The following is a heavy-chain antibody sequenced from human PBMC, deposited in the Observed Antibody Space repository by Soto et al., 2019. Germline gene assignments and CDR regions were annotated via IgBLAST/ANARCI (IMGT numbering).Heavy chain of an antibody. Sequence: EVQLLESGGGLVQPGGSLRLSCAASGFTFSSYAMSWVRQAPGKGLEWVSAISGSGGGTYYADSVKGRFTISRDNTKNTLKLQMNRLGAEDKDVDSCPKDVLYLDSSGLGYFDYCGQGTLVTVSS. D-gene: IGHD3-22*01. J-gene: IGHJ4*02. CDR2: ISGSGGGT. CDR1: GFTFSSYA. CDR3: PKDVLYLDSSGLGYFDY. V-gene: IGHV3-23*01.